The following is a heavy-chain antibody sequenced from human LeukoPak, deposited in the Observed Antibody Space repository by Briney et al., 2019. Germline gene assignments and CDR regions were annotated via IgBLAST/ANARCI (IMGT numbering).Heavy chain of an antibody. Sequence: GGSLRLSCAASGFTFDDYAMHWVRQAPGKGLEWVSGISWNSGSIGYADSVKGRFTISRDNAKNSLYLQMNSLRAEDTALYYCAKSAENDAFDIWGQETMVTVSS. V-gene: IGHV3-9*01. J-gene: IGHJ3*02. CDR1: GFTFDDYA. CDR2: ISWNSGSI. D-gene: IGHD3-3*01. CDR3: AKSAENDAFDI.